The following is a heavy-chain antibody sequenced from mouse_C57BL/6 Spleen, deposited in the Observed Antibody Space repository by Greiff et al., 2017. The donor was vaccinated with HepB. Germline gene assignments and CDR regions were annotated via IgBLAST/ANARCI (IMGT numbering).Heavy chain of an antibody. Sequence: VQLVESGPELVKPGASVKLSCKASGYTFTSYDINWVKQRPGQGLEWIGWIYPRDGSTKYNEKFKGKATLTVDTSSSTAYMELHSLTSEDSAVYFCARTDYYGSSSAWFAYWGQGTLVTVSA. J-gene: IGHJ3*01. CDR2: IYPRDGST. V-gene: IGHV1-85*01. CDR3: ARTDYYGSSSAWFAY. D-gene: IGHD1-1*01. CDR1: GYTFTSYD.